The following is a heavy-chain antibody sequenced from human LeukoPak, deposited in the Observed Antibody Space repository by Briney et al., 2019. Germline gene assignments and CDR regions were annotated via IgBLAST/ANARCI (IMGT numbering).Heavy chain of an antibody. CDR1: GFTFSNYA. CDR3: ARASSGWYDY. Sequence: PGGSLRLSCAASGFTFSNYAMHWVRQAPGTGLEYVSAISSTGGYTYYADSVKGRFTISRGNSKDTLYLQMGSLRTEDMAVYYCARASSGWYDYWGQGTLVTVSS. D-gene: IGHD6-19*01. J-gene: IGHJ4*02. CDR2: ISSTGGYT. V-gene: IGHV3-64*02.